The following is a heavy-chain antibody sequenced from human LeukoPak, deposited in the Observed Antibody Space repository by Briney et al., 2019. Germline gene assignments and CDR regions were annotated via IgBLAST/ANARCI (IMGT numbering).Heavy chain of an antibody. V-gene: IGHV3-64*01. CDR2: ISSNGGST. CDR3: ARGEYSYGRSFDY. J-gene: IGHJ4*02. D-gene: IGHD5-18*01. Sequence: GGSLRLSCAASGFTFSSYAMHWVRQAPGKGLEYVSAISSNGGSTYYANSVKGRFTISRDNSKNTLYLQMGSLRAEDMAVYYCARGEYSYGRSFDYWGQGTLVTVSP. CDR1: GFTFSSYA.